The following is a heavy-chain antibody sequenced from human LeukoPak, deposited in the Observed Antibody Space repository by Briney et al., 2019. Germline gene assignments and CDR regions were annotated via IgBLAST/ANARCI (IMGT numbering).Heavy chain of an antibody. CDR3: TRGGGWLTDF. J-gene: IGHJ4*02. D-gene: IGHD6-19*01. V-gene: IGHV4-59*01. CDR2: IHYTGRT. Sequence: SETLSLTCTVSGDSISGYYWSWIRQPPEKGLEWIGNIHYTGRTTYNPSLRGRVTMSVDTSKDRFSLNLSSVTAADTAVYFCTRGGGWLTDFWGQGTLITVSS. CDR1: GDSISGYY.